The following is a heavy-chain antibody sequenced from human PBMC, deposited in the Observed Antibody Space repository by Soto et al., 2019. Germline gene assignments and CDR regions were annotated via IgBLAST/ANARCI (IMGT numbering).Heavy chain of an antibody. J-gene: IGHJ4*02. CDR1: GFTFSSYG. CDR3: AADLPDWGAYAFDY. CDR2: IWYDGSNK. V-gene: IGHV3-33*01. D-gene: IGHD3-16*01. Sequence: GGSLRLSCAASGFTFSSYGMHWVRQAPGKGLEWVAVIWYDGSNKYYADSVKGRFSISRDDSKNTLFLQMNALNTEDTAIYYCAADLPDWGAYAFDYWGQGILLTVSS.